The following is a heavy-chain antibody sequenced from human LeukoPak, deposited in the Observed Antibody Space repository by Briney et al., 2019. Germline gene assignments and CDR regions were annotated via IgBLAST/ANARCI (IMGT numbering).Heavy chain of an antibody. J-gene: IGHJ6*02. D-gene: IGHD1-26*01. CDR3: ATIHYQIVRASIDYYGMDV. Sequence: ASVKVSCKVSGYTLTELSMHWVRQAPGKGLEWMGGFDPEDGETIYAQKFQGRVTMTEDTSTDTAYMELSSLRSEDTAAYYCATIHYQIVRASIDYYGMDVWGQGTTVTVSS. CDR1: GYTLTELS. V-gene: IGHV1-24*01. CDR2: FDPEDGET.